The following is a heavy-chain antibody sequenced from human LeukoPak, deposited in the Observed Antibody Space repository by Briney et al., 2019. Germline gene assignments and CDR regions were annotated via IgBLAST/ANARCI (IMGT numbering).Heavy chain of an antibody. Sequence: GGSLRLSCAASGFTFDDYGMSWVRQAPGKGLEWASGINWNGGSTGYADSVKGRFTISRDNAKNSLYLQMNSLRAEDTALYYCARVLDSSSQRALDYWGQGTLVTVSS. CDR3: ARVLDSSSQRALDY. J-gene: IGHJ4*02. CDR2: INWNGGST. V-gene: IGHV3-20*04. D-gene: IGHD6-13*01. CDR1: GFTFDDYG.